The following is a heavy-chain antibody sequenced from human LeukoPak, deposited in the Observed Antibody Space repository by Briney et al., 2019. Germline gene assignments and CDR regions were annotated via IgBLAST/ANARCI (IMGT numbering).Heavy chain of an antibody. CDR2: ISSSSSTI. D-gene: IGHD6-19*01. CDR3: AKEGQYSSGWFDY. Sequence: GGSLRLSCAASGFTFSSYSMNWVRQAPGKGLEWVSYISSSSSTIYYADSVKGRFTISRDNAKNSLYLQMNSLRAEDTAVYYCAKEGQYSSGWFDYWGQGTLVTVSS. V-gene: IGHV3-48*01. J-gene: IGHJ4*02. CDR1: GFTFSSYS.